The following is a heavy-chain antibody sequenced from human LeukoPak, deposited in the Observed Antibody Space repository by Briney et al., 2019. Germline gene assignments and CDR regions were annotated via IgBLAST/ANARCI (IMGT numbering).Heavy chain of an antibody. CDR2: IYSSGSN. J-gene: IGHJ4*02. V-gene: IGHV4-4*07. CDR3: AREPTSGREPTSGRPLDY. D-gene: IGHD5-12*01. CDR1: GGSISGYF. Sequence: SETLSLTCTVSGGSISGYFWSWIRQPAGKGLEWIGRIYSSGSNNYNPSLKSRVTMSLDTSKNHLSLNLSSVTAADTAVYYCAREPTSGREPTSGRPLDYWGQGTLITVSS.